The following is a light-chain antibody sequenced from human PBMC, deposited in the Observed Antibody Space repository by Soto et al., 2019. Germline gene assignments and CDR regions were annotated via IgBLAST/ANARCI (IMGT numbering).Light chain of an antibody. CDR2: PAS. CDR1: QGISTY. CDR3: LHLSGYPKT. V-gene: IGKV1-9*01. J-gene: IGKJ1*01. Sequence: IQLTQSPSSLSASVGDRVTITCRASQGISTYLAWYQQKPGKAPNLLIYPASTLQSGVPLRFSGSGSWTDFTLTISILQPEDFATYFCLHLSGYPKTFGQGTKVDIK.